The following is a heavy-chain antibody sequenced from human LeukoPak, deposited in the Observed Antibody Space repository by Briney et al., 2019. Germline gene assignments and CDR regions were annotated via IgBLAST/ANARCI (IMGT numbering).Heavy chain of an antibody. CDR2: ISSSSSYI. Sequence: GGSLRLSCAASGFTFSSYAMNWVRQAPGKGLEWVSSISSSSSYIYYADSVKGRFTISRDNAKNSLYLQMNSLRAEDTAVYYCARDSYYYGSGSYPFYYYYYGMDVWGQGTTVTVSS. CDR1: GFTFSSYA. V-gene: IGHV3-21*01. D-gene: IGHD3-10*01. J-gene: IGHJ6*02. CDR3: ARDSYYYGSGSYPFYYYYYGMDV.